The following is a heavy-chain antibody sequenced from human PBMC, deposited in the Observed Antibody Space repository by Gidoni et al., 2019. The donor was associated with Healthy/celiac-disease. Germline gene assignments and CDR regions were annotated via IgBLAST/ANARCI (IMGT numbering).Heavy chain of an antibody. Sequence: QVQLVESGGGVVQPGRSLRLSCAASGFPFRSDAMHWVRQAPGKGLEWVAVISYDGSNKYYADSVKGRFTISRDNSKNTLYLQMNSLRAEDTAVYYCARERSGWYLVVFDYWGQGTLVTVSS. J-gene: IGHJ4*02. CDR3: ARERSGWYLVVFDY. CDR1: GFPFRSDA. V-gene: IGHV3-30-3*01. CDR2: ISYDGSNK. D-gene: IGHD6-19*01.